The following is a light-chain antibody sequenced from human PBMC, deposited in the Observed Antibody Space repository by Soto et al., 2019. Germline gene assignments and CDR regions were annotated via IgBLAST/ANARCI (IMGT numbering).Light chain of an antibody. Sequence: EKVMTQSPATLSVSPGERATLSCRASQSVSSDLAWYQQKPGQAPRLLIYGASSRATGIPARFSGSGSGTDFTLTISSLEPEDFAVYYCQQRSNWPITFGQGTRLEI. CDR1: QSVSSD. V-gene: IGKV3-11*01. CDR3: QQRSNWPIT. CDR2: GAS. J-gene: IGKJ5*01.